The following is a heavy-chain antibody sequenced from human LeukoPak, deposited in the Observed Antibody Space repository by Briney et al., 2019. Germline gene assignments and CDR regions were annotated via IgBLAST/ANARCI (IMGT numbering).Heavy chain of an antibody. D-gene: IGHD3-16*01. CDR2: ISNSGSA. J-gene: IGHJ4*02. CDR3: AGYDHSNYLAY. Sequence: SETLSLTCTVSGVSISTNYWNWIRQSPEKGLEWIGYISNSGSADRHPSLKSRVTISLDPSKNQPSLSLNSVTAADTAVYFCAGYDHSNYLAYWGQGARVTVSS. CDR1: GVSISTNY. V-gene: IGHV4-59*13.